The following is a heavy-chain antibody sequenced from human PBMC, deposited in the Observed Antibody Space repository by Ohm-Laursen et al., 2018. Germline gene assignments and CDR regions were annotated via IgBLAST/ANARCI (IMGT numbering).Heavy chain of an antibody. CDR1: GFTFSDYY. CDR3: ARGSSYYYSFDS. D-gene: IGHD3-22*01. V-gene: IGHV3-11*01. J-gene: IGHJ4*02. CDR2: INKAGTTV. Sequence: SLRLSCSASGFTFSDYYMSWFRRAPGKGLEWVSYINKAGTTVYYADSVKGRFTISRDNAKNSLFLQLQSLRAEDTAIYYCARGSSYYYSFDSWGQGTLVTVSS.